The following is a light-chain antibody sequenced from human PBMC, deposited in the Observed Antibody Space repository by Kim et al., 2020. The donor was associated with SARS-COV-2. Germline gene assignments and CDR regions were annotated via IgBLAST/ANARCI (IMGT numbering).Light chain of an antibody. V-gene: IGLV1-51*01. CDR2: DNN. Sequence: QSVLTQPPAVSAAPGQKVTISCSGSSSNIGTEPVSWYQQLPGTAPKLLIYDNNKRPSGIPDRFSGSKSGTSATLGITGLQTGDEADYYCGTWDNSLRVGVFGGGTKLTVL. CDR1: SSNIGTEP. J-gene: IGLJ3*02. CDR3: GTWDNSLRVGV.